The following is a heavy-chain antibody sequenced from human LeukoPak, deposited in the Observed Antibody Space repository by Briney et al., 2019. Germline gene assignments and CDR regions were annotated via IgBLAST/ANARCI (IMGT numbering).Heavy chain of an antibody. V-gene: IGHV4-59*01. J-gene: IGHJ4*02. Sequence: PSETLSLTCTVSSGSISSYYWSWIRQPPGKGLEWIGYIYYSGSTNYNPSLKSRVTISVDTSKNQFSLKLTSVTAADTAVYYCASAYYDSSAPVYWGQGTLVTVSS. CDR1: SGSISSYY. CDR2: IYYSGST. CDR3: ASAYYDSSAPVY. D-gene: IGHD3-22*01.